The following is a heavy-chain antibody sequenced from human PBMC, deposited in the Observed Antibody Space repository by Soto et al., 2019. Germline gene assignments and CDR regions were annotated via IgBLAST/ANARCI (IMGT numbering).Heavy chain of an antibody. Sequence: PGGSLRLSCAASGFTVSNNHMIWVRQAPGKGLEWVSVIYSGGSTYYADSVKGRFTISRDKSKNTVYLQMNSLRAEDTAVYYCARDSFWSGYIDYWGQGTLVTVSS. CDR3: ARDSFWSGYIDY. V-gene: IGHV3-66*01. D-gene: IGHD3-3*01. CDR1: GFTVSNNH. CDR2: IYSGGST. J-gene: IGHJ4*02.